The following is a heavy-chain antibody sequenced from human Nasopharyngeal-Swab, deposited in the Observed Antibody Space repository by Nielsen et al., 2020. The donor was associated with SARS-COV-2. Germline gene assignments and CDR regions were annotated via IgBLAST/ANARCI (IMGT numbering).Heavy chain of an antibody. V-gene: IGHV4-34*01. J-gene: IGHJ5*02. Sequence: SETLSLTCAVSGGSFSGYYWSWIRQPPGKGLEWIGEVNHSGSTYYNPSLKSRVTISVDTSKNQFSLKLSSVTAADTAVYYCARGKNYVWGTYRYNGWFDPWGQGTLVTVSS. CDR2: VNHSGST. CDR1: GGSFSGYY. D-gene: IGHD3-16*02. CDR3: ARGKNYVWGTYRYNGWFDP.